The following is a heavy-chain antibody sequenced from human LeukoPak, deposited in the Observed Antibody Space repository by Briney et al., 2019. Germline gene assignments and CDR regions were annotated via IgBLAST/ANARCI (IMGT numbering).Heavy chain of an antibody. J-gene: IGHJ1*01. CDR1: GGSISSYY. CDR3: ARASGWTEYFQH. D-gene: IGHD6-19*01. Sequence: SETLSLTCTVSGGSISSYYWSWIRQPPGKGLEWIGYIYYSGSTNYNPSLKSRVTISVDTSKNQFSLKLSSVTAADTAVYYCARASGWTEYFQHWGQGTLVTVSS. V-gene: IGHV4-59*01. CDR2: IYYSGST.